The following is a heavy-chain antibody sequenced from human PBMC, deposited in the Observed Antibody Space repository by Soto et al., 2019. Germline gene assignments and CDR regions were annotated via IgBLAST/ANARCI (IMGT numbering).Heavy chain of an antibody. CDR1: GGTFSSYA. D-gene: IGHD6-13*01. CDR3: ARGDSSSSICHY. Sequence: QVRLVQSGAEVKKPGSSVKVSCKASGGTFSSYAISWVRQAPGQGLEWMGGIIPILGTANYAQNSQGRVTITTDEVIYMAYKQLSSLRSEDMAVYYCARGDSSSSICHYWDQGALVSVSS. CDR2: IIPILGTA. J-gene: IGHJ4*02. V-gene: IGHV1-69*01.